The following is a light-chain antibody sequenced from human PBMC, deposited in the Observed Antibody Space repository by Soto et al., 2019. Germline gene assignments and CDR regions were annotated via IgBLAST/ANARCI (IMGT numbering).Light chain of an antibody. Sequence: QSVLTQPPSASGPPGQRVTISCSGGNSNIGTNYVYWYQQFPGTAPKLLIFRDNQRPSGVPDRFSGSKSGTSASLAISGLRSEDVVDYYCAASDDSLSGPVFGGGTKLTVL. V-gene: IGLV1-47*01. J-gene: IGLJ3*02. CDR3: AASDDSLSGPV. CDR2: RDN. CDR1: NSNIGTNY.